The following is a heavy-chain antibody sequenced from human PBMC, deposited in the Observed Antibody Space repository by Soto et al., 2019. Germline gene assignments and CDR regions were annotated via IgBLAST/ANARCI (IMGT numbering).Heavy chain of an antibody. V-gene: IGHV4-39*01. J-gene: IGHJ4*02. Sequence: PETLSLTCTVSGGSVSNSNYYWGWIRQSPGKGLEWIGSVYYRGRSYSKSSVKSRITISVDTSKNQFSLNLNSVTASDTAVYFCVSQRTSVLSQAYFDYWGPGALVTVS. CDR1: GGSVSNSNYY. CDR3: VSQRTSVLSQAYFDY. D-gene: IGHD2-8*01. CDR2: VYYRGRS.